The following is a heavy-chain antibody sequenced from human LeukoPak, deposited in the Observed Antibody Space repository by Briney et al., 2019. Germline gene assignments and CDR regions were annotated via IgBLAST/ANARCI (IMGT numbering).Heavy chain of an antibody. CDR2: INPDRGGT. V-gene: IGHV1-2*02. J-gene: IGHJ4*02. Sequence: ASVKVSCKASGYTFTGLYIHWVRQAPGQGLEWMGWINPDRGGTNYAQKFQGRVTLTRDPSINTAYMELSGLTSDDTAVYYCVREDFVVIPAAMRGDYWGQGTLVIVSS. D-gene: IGHD2-2*01. CDR1: GYTFTGLY. CDR3: VREDFVVIPAAMRGDY.